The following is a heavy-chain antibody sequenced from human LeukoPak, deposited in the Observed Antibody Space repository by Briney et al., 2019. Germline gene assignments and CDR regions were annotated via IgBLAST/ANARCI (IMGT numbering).Heavy chain of an antibody. CDR3: ARRIFTGGSDY. CDR1: GYTLTGYF. CDR2: INPNSGGT. Sequence: ASVKVSCKASGYTLTGYFMHWVRQAPGQGLEWMGWINPNSGGTNYAQKFQGRVTMTRDTSISTAYMELSRLRSDDTAVYYCARRIFTGGSDYWGQGTLVTVSS. V-gene: IGHV1-2*02. D-gene: IGHD3-3*01. J-gene: IGHJ4*02.